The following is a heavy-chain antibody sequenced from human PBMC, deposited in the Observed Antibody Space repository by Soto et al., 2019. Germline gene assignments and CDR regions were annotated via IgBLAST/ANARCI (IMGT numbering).Heavy chain of an antibody. Sequence: QVQLVQSGAEVKKPGSSVKVSCKASGGTFSSYAISWVRQAPGQGLEWMGGIIPIFGTANYAQKFQGRVTITADESTSTAYMVLSSLRSEDTAVYYCARSIVVVPAATFYYYYGMDVWGQGTTVTVSS. V-gene: IGHV1-69*01. CDR1: GGTFSSYA. CDR2: IIPIFGTA. D-gene: IGHD2-2*01. CDR3: ARSIVVVPAATFYYYYGMDV. J-gene: IGHJ6*02.